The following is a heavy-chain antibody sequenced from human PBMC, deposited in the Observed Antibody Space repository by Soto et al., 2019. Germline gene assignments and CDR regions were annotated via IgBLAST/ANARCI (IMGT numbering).Heavy chain of an antibody. V-gene: IGHV4-61*01. D-gene: IGHD5-12*01. Sequence: SETLSLTCTVSGGSVSSGSYYWSWIRQPPGKGLEWIGYIYYSGSTNYNPSLKGRVTISVDTSKNQFSLKLSSVTAADTAVYYCAREYLKSVEMATISYFDYWGQGTLVTVSS. J-gene: IGHJ4*02. CDR3: AREYLKSVEMATISYFDY. CDR2: IYYSGST. CDR1: GGSVSSGSYY.